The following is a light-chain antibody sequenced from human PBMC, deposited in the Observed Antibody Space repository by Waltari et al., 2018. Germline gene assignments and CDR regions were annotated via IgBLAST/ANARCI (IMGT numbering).Light chain of an antibody. Sequence: IVLTQSPGTLSLSLGERATVSCRASQSVSRALAWYQQKPGQVPRLLIYGASTRATGIPDRFSGSGSGTDFSLTISRLEPDDFAVYYCQHYLRLPVTFGQGTTVEI. CDR3: QHYLRLPVT. J-gene: IGKJ1*01. CDR1: QSVSRA. CDR2: GAS. V-gene: IGKV3-20*01.